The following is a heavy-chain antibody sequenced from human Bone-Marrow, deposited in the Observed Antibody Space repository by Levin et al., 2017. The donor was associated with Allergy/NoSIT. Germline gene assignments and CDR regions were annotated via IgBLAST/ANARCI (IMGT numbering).Heavy chain of an antibody. D-gene: IGHD4-17*01. V-gene: IGHV3-21*01. CDR1: GFNFSIYG. Sequence: GGSLRLSCAASGFNFSIYGMNWVRQAPGKGLEWVSSISSSSSHVYYADSVKGRFTISRDNAKNSLYLQMNSLRVEDTAVYYCARDRTYGILRNYGMDVWGQGTTVTVSS. CDR3: ARDRTYGILRNYGMDV. J-gene: IGHJ6*02. CDR2: ISSSSSHV.